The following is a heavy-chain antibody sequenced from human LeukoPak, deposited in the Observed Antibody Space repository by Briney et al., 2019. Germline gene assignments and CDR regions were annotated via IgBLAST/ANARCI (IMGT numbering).Heavy chain of an antibody. J-gene: IGHJ4*02. CDR3: ARDWLGGAHTNDY. Sequence: GASVKVSCKASGYTFTGYYMHWVRQAPGQGVEWMGWINPNSGGTNYAQKFQGRVTMTRDTSISTAYMELSRLRSDDTAVYYCARDWLGGAHTNDYWGQGTLVTVSS. D-gene: IGHD3-16*01. CDR1: GYTFTGYY. CDR2: INPNSGGT. V-gene: IGHV1-2*02.